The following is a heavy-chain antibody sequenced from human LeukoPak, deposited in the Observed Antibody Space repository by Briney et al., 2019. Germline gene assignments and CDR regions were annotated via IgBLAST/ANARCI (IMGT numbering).Heavy chain of an antibody. CDR1: GGSFSGYY. Sequence: SETLSLTCTVYGGSFSGYYWSWIRQPPGKGLEWIGEINHSGSTNYNPSLKSRVTISVDTSKNQFSLKLSSVTAADTAVYYCARGFGAYCGGDCYSDYFDYWGQGTLVTVSS. V-gene: IGHV4-34*01. J-gene: IGHJ4*02. D-gene: IGHD2-21*02. CDR2: INHSGST. CDR3: ARGFGAYCGGDCYSDYFDY.